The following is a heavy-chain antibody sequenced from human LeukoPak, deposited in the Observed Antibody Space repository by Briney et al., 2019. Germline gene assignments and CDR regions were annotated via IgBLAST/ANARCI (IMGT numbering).Heavy chain of an antibody. CDR1: GFTVSSNY. J-gene: IGHJ4*02. CDR3: ARDYYYGSGSYYTHADY. V-gene: IGHV3-66*02. Sequence: TGGSLRLSCAASGFTVSSNYMSWVRQAPGKGLEWVSVIYSGGSTCYADSVKGRFTISRDNSKNTLYLQMNSLRAEDTAVYYCARDYYYGSGSYYTHADYWGQGTLVTVSS. D-gene: IGHD3-10*01. CDR2: IYSGGST.